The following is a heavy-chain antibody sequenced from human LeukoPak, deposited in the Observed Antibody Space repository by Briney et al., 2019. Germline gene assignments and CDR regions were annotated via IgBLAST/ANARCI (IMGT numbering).Heavy chain of an antibody. CDR3: AKGRTQWELLPPFDY. J-gene: IGHJ4*02. V-gene: IGHV3-30*02. Sequence: GGSLRLSCAASGFTFSSYGMHWVRQAPGKGLEWVAFIRYDGSNKYCADSVKGRFTISRDNSKNTLYLQMNSLRAEDTAVYYCAKGRTQWELLPPFDYWGQGTLVTVSS. CDR2: IRYDGSNK. CDR1: GFTFSSYG. D-gene: IGHD1-26*01.